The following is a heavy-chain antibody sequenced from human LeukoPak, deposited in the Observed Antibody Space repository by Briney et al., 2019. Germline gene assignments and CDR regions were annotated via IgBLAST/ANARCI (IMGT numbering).Heavy chain of an antibody. CDR1: GGSISSSSYY. J-gene: IGHJ3*02. Sequence: PSETLSLTCTVSGGSISSSSYYWGWIRQPPGKGLEWIGSIYYSGSTYYNPSLKSRVTISVDTSKNQFSLKLSSVTAADTAVYYCARFDKHSSGWYGLGGDVAFDIWGQGTMVTVSS. CDR2: IYYSGST. D-gene: IGHD6-19*01. V-gene: IGHV4-39*01. CDR3: ARFDKHSSGWYGLGGDVAFDI.